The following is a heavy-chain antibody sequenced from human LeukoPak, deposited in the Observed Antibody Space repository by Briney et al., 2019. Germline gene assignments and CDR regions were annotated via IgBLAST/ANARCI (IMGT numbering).Heavy chain of an antibody. Sequence: GGSLRLSCAASGFTFSSYWMSWVRQAPGKGLEWVANIKQDGSEKYYVDSVKGRFTISRDNAKNSLYLQMNSLRAEDTAVYYCARDPYNWNDFAFDIWDQGTMVTVSS. J-gene: IGHJ3*02. CDR2: IKQDGSEK. CDR3: ARDPYNWNDFAFDI. CDR1: GFTFSSYW. V-gene: IGHV3-7*01. D-gene: IGHD1-1*01.